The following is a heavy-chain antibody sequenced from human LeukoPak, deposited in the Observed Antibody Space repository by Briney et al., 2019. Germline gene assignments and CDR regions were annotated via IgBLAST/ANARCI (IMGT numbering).Heavy chain of an antibody. D-gene: IGHD3-10*01. CDR1: GGSINSYY. V-gene: IGHV4-59*01. J-gene: IGHJ5*02. CDR3: ARVRGYGLGSYIDP. CDR2: IHHGGNT. Sequence: SETLSLTCSVSGGSINSYYWSWIRQPPGKGLEWIGNIHHGGNTNYNPSRKSRVTMSLDTSKNQFSLKLTSVTAADTAVYYCARVRGYGLGSYIDPWGQGTLVTVSS.